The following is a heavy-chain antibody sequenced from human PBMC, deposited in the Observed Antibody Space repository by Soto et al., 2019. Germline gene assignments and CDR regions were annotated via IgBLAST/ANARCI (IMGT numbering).Heavy chain of an antibody. Sequence: PGGSLRLSCAASGFTFSNAWMSWVRQAPGKGLEWVGRIKSKTDGGTTDYAAPVKGRFTISRDDSKNTLYLQMNSLKTEDTAVYYCTFLVSGYYYYYMYVCGKGTTVTVSS. D-gene: IGHD3-10*01. CDR3: TFLVSGYYYYYMYV. J-gene: IGHJ6*03. V-gene: IGHV3-15*01. CDR1: GFTFSNAW. CDR2: IKSKTDGGTT.